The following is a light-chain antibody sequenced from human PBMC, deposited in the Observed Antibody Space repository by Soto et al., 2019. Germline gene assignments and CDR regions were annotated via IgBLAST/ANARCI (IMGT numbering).Light chain of an antibody. V-gene: IGKV1-39*01. CDR3: QQSYSTPFT. Sequence: DIQMTQSPSSLSASVGDRVTITCRASQSISSFLNWYQQKPGKAPKLLIYAASSLQGGVPSRFSGSGSGTDFTLTISSLQPEDFVTYYCQQSYSTPFTFGPGTKVDIE. J-gene: IGKJ3*01. CDR2: AAS. CDR1: QSISSF.